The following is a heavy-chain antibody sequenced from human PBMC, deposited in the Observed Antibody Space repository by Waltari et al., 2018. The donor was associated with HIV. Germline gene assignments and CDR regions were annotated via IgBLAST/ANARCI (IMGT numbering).Heavy chain of an antibody. D-gene: IGHD3-10*01. CDR1: GPEFRTDG. CDR3: ARDSSQVHWFGESLAL. Sequence: QVQLVESGGGVVQPGDLMRLSRAASGPEFRTDGVYWVRPAPGKGLEWLAAISYVGMKKYYGHSLRGRLTISRDNSKKTLYLQMNTLRPEDTAIYFCARDSSQVHWFGESLALWGQGTLVIVSS. CDR2: ISYVGMKK. J-gene: IGHJ4*02. V-gene: IGHV3-30*03.